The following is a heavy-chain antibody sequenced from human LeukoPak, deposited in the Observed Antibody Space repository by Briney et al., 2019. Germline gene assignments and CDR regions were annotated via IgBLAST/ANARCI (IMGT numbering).Heavy chain of an antibody. CDR1: GGSFSGYC. CDR2: INHSGST. Sequence: SETLSLTCAVYGGSFSGYCWSWIRQPPGKGLEWIGEINHSGSTNYNPSLKSRVTISVDTSKNQFSLKLSSVTAADTAVYYRARMYYDSSGYLTSPFDYWGQGTLVTVSS. CDR3: ARMYYDSSGYLTSPFDY. D-gene: IGHD3-22*01. J-gene: IGHJ4*02. V-gene: IGHV4-34*01.